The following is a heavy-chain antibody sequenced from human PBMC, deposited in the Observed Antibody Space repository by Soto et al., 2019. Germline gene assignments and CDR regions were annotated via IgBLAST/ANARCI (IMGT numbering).Heavy chain of an antibody. V-gene: IGHV1-18*01. CDR3: ASAVAGPPAWWLDP. Sequence: ASVKVSCKASGYTFTSYGISLVRQAPGQGLEWMGWISAYNGNTNYAQKLQGRVTMTTDTSTSTAYMELRSLRSDDTAVYYCASAVAGPPAWWLDPWGQGTLVTVSS. CDR1: GYTFTSYG. J-gene: IGHJ5*02. D-gene: IGHD6-19*01. CDR2: ISAYNGNT.